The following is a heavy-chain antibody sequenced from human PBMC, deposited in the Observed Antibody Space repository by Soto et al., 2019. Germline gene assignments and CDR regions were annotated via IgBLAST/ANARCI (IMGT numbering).Heavy chain of an antibody. Sequence: QVQLVESGGGVVQPGRSLRLSCAASGFTFSSYGMHWVRQAPGKGLEWVAVISYDGSNKNYADSVKGRFTISRDNSKNTLYLQMNSLRAEDTAVYYCAKDRKIAARYYYYGMDVWGQGTTVTVSS. D-gene: IGHD6-6*01. V-gene: IGHV3-30*18. J-gene: IGHJ6*02. CDR1: GFTFSSYG. CDR2: ISYDGSNK. CDR3: AKDRKIAARYYYYGMDV.